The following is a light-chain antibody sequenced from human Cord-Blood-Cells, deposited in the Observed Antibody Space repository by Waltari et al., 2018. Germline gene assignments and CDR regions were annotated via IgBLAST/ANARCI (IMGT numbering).Light chain of an antibody. V-gene: IGLV2-14*01. J-gene: IGLJ2*01. CDR3: SSYTSSSTLV. CDR1: TSDVGGYNY. CDR2: DVS. Sequence: QSALTQPASVSGSPGQPITISCTGPTSDVGGYNYVSWYQQHPGKAPKRMIYDVSNRPSGVSNRFSGSKSGNTASLTISGLQAEDEADYYCSSYTSSSTLVFGGGTKLTVL.